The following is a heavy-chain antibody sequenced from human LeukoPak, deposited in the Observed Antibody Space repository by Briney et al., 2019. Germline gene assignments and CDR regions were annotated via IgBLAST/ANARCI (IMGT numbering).Heavy chain of an antibody. CDR3: ARDRNYGSGNLFDY. V-gene: IGHV4-4*07. D-gene: IGHD3-10*01. J-gene: IGHJ4*02. Sequence: PSETLSLTCTVSGGPFNDYYWRWLRQPAGKGVEWIGRIYTSGSTNYNPSLKSRVTISVDTSKNQFSLKLSSVTAADTAVYYCARDRNYGSGNLFDYWGQGTLVTVSS. CDR2: IYTSGST. CDR1: GGPFNDYY.